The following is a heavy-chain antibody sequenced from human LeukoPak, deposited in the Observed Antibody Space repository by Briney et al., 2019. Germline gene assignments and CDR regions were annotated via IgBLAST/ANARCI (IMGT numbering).Heavy chain of an antibody. CDR2: MNPNSGNT. V-gene: IGHV1-8*01. J-gene: IGHJ4*02. CDR1: GYTFTSYD. D-gene: IGHD1-26*01. CDR3: ARDPGGSYGAAFDY. Sequence: ASVKVSCKASGYTFTSYDINWVRQATGQGLEWMGWMNPNSGNTGYAQKFQGRVTMTRNTSISTAYMELSSLRSEDTAVYYCARDPGGSYGAAFDYWGQGTLVTVSS.